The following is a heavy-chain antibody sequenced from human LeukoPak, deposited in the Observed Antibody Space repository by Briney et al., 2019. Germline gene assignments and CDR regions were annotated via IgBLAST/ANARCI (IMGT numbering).Heavy chain of an antibody. CDR1: GGSISTSGYY. D-gene: IGHD6-13*01. V-gene: IGHV4-39*07. CDR2: IYYSGST. Sequence: PSETLSLTCTVSGGSISTSGYYWGWIRQPPGKGMEWIGNIYYSGSTYYNPSLKSRVTISVDMSKNQFSLKLTSVTAADTAVYYCARHALYSSSLRYYYYMDVWGKGTTVTISS. J-gene: IGHJ6*03. CDR3: ARHALYSSSLRYYYYMDV.